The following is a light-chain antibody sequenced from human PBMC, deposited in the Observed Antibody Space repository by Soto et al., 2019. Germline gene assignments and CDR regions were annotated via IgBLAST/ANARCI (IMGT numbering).Light chain of an antibody. CDR3: QQYNVWPLT. CDR2: DAS. V-gene: IGKV1-5*01. CDR1: QRISTW. J-gene: IGKJ4*01. Sequence: DIQMTQSPSTLSASVGDGVTITCRASQRISTWLAWYQQKPGKAPKLLISDASSLETGVPSRFSGSGSGTEFTLTITSLQSEDFAVYYCQQYNVWPLTFGGGKKVDIK.